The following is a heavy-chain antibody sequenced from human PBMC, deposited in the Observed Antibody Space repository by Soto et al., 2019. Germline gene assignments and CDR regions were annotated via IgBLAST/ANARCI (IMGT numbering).Heavy chain of an antibody. V-gene: IGHV4-59*01. CDR3: ARALRGVVVVAAREMDV. Sequence: QVQLQESGPGLVKPSETLSLTCSVSGGSISSNYWSWIRQPPGKGLEWIGYIYYTGSTNHNPSLMRRVAIAVDTSKIQFSLNLRSVTAADTAVYYCARALRGVVVVAAREMDVWGQGTTVTVSS. CDR1: GGSISSNY. J-gene: IGHJ6*02. CDR2: IYYTGST. D-gene: IGHD2-15*01.